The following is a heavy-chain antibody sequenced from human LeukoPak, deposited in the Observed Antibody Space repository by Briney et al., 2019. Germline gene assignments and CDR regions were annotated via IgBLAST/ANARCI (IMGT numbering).Heavy chain of an antibody. J-gene: IGHJ4*02. D-gene: IGHD2-15*01. V-gene: IGHV3-23*01. CDR2: ISSSGGST. CDR1: GFTFDTYA. Sequence: GGSLRLSCAASGFTFDTYAMSWARQAPGRGLEWVSLISSSGGSTYYADSVKGRFTVSRDNSKNTLYLQIHSLRAEDTAVYYCAKGKGSSSSSIDWWGQGTLVTVSS. CDR3: AKGKGSSSSSIDW.